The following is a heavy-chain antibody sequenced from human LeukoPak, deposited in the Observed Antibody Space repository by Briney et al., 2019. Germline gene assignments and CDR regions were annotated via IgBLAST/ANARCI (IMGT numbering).Heavy chain of an antibody. D-gene: IGHD3-10*01. Sequence: PGGSLRLSCAASGFTFSSYSMNWVRQAPGKGLEWVSSISSSSSYIYYADSVKGRFTISRDNAKNSLYLQMNSLRAEDTAVYYCARSSSDYYGSGTNYWGQGTLVTVSS. V-gene: IGHV3-21*01. J-gene: IGHJ4*02. CDR1: GFTFSSYS. CDR2: ISSSSSYI. CDR3: ARSSSDYYGSGTNY.